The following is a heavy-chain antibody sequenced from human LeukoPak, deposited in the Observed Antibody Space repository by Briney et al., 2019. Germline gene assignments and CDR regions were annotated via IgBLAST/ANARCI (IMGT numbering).Heavy chain of an antibody. D-gene: IGHD3-10*01. Sequence: GGSLRLSCAASGFTFSSYWMHWVRQAPGKGLVWVSRINSDGSSTSYADSVKGRFTISRDNAKNTLYLQMNSLRAEDTAVYYCARSPMVRGVIFDYWGQGTLATVSS. CDR1: GFTFSSYW. CDR3: ARSPMVRGVIFDY. CDR2: INSDGSST. J-gene: IGHJ4*02. V-gene: IGHV3-74*01.